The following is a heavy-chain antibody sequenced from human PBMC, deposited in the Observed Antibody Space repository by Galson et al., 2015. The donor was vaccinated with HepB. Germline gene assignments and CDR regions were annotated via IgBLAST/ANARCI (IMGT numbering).Heavy chain of an antibody. CDR3: ARSTLGWFDP. J-gene: IGHJ5*02. D-gene: IGHD2/OR15-2a*01. CDR2: ISSSGNTI. CDR1: GITFSDYY. Sequence: SLRLSCAASGITFSDYYMSWIRQAPGKGLEWISCISSSGNTIYYADSVRGRFTISRDNAKKSLYLQLNNLRAEDTAIYYCARSTLGWFDPWGQGTLVTVSS. V-gene: IGHV3-11*01.